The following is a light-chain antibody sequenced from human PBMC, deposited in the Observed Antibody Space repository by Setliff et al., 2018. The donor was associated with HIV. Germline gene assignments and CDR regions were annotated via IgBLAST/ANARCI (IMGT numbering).Light chain of an antibody. CDR3: SSYTSNNSGV. Sequence: QSVLAQPASVSGSPGQSITISCTGTSSDVGGYNYVSWYQQHPGKAPKLMIYDVTNRPSGVSNRFSGSNSGNPASLTISGLQAEDEADYYCSSYTSNNSGVFGTGTKVTVL. J-gene: IGLJ1*01. CDR1: SSDVGGYNY. CDR2: DVT. V-gene: IGLV2-14*03.